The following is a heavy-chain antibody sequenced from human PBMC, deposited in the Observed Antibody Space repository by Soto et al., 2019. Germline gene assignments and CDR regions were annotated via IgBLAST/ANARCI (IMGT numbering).Heavy chain of an antibody. J-gene: IGHJ6*02. D-gene: IGHD3-9*01. CDR1: GFTFSSYA. Sequence: GGSLRLSCAASGFTFSSYAMSWVRQAPGKGLEWVSAISGSGGSTYYADSVKGRFTISRDNSKNTLYLQMNSLRAEDTAVYYCAKERTVRYFDWLPPQYGMDVWGQGTTVTVSS. V-gene: IGHV3-23*01. CDR3: AKERTVRYFDWLPPQYGMDV. CDR2: ISGSGGST.